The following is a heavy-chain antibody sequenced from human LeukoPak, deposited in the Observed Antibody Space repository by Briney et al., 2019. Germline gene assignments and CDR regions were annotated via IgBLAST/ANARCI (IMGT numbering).Heavy chain of an antibody. CDR3: ATGKNCGGDCSNFDY. V-gene: IGHV4-34*01. J-gene: IGHJ4*02. D-gene: IGHD2-21*01. Sequence: GSLRLSCAASGFTFSSYWMHWVRQPPGKGLEWIGEINHSGSTNYNPSLKSRVTISVDTSKNQFSLKLSSVTAADTAVYYCATGKNCGGDCSNFDYWGQGTLVTVSS. CDR1: GFTFSSYW. CDR2: INHSGST.